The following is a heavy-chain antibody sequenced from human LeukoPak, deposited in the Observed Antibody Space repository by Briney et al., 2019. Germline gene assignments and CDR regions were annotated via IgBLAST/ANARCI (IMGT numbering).Heavy chain of an antibody. J-gene: IGHJ4*02. CDR2: INDRGGRT. CDR1: GFTFSSYS. Sequence: GGSLRLSCAASGFTFSSYSMHWVRQAPGKGLEYVSAINDRGGRTYYAESVEGRFTISRDNSKNTMYLQMGSLRVDDMAVYYCARVGDNNFFDYWGQGTLVTVSS. D-gene: IGHD2-21*02. CDR3: ARVGDNNFFDY. V-gene: IGHV3-64*02.